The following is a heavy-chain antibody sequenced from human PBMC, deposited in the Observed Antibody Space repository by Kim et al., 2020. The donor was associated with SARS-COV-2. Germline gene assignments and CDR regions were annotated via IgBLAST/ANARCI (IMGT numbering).Heavy chain of an antibody. CDR2: IRSKANSYAT. V-gene: IGHV3-73*01. D-gene: IGHD6-13*01. CDR3: TRVPPYSNSWWDAFDI. CDR1: GFTFSDSA. Sequence: GGSLRLPCAASGFTFSDSAMYWVRQASGKGLEWVGRIRSKANSYATAYDVSVKGRFIISRDDSKNTAYLQMNSLKTEDTAIYYCTRVPPYSNSWWDAFDIWGQGTMVTVSS. J-gene: IGHJ3*02.